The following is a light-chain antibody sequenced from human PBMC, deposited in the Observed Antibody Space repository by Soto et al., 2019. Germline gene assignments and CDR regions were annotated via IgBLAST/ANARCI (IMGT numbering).Light chain of an antibody. CDR2: GAS. CDR1: QSVGSSY. V-gene: IGKV3-20*01. J-gene: IGKJ5*01. CDR3: HQFLSSPIT. Sequence: EIVLTQSPGTLSLSPGERATLSCRASQSVGSSYIAWYQQKPGQAPRLLIYGASNRATGIPDRFSGSGSATDFTLTISRLEPEDFAVYYCHQFLSSPITFGQGTRLDIK.